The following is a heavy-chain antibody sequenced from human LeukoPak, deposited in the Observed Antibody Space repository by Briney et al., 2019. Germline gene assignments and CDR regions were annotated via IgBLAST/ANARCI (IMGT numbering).Heavy chain of an antibody. CDR2: IIPIFGTA. V-gene: IGHV1-69*13. Sequence: SVKVSCKASGGTFSSYTISWGRQAPGQGLEWMGGIIPIFGTANYAQKFQGRVTITADESTSTAYMELSSLRSDDTAVYYCARDGYSSGREEYWGQGTLVTVSS. CDR3: ARDGYSSGREEY. CDR1: GGTFSSYT. D-gene: IGHD6-25*01. J-gene: IGHJ4*02.